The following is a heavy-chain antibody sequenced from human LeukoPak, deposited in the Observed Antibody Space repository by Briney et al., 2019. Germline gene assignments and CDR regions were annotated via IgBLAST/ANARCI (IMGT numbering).Heavy chain of an antibody. CDR3: ARGIGGYFDY. Sequence: PSETLSLTCAVSGYSISSGYYWGWLRQPPGKGLEWIGSIYHSGSTYYNPSLKSRVTISVDTSKNQFSLKLSSVTAADTAVYYCARGIGGYFDYWGQGTLVTVSS. CDR2: IYHSGST. V-gene: IGHV4-38-2*01. CDR1: GYSISSGYY. D-gene: IGHD2/OR15-2a*01. J-gene: IGHJ4*02.